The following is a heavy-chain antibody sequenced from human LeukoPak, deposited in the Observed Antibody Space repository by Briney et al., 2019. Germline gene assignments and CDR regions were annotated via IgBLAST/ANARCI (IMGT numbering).Heavy chain of an antibody. CDR3: ARDQGYCTSASCRGDAFDV. J-gene: IGHJ3*01. Sequence: GGSLRLSCAASGFTLTGNAMSWVRQAPGKGLEWVAKIKQDGSEKYYVDSVKGRFTISRDNAKNSLSLQMNSLRAEDTAVYYCARDQGYCTSASCRGDAFDVWGQGSMISVSS. V-gene: IGHV3-7*01. CDR1: GFTLTGNA. CDR2: IKQDGSEK. D-gene: IGHD2-2*01.